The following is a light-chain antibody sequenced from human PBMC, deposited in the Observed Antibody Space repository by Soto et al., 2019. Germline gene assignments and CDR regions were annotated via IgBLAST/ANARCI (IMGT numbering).Light chain of an antibody. V-gene: IGKV3-20*01. CDR1: QSVDRNY. Sequence: EIVLTQSPGTLSLSPGESATLSCRASQSVDRNYLAWYQQRPGQAPRLLIYGASSRATGIPPRFSGSGSGTEFVHTISGLEADDFAVYYCNQFASTPRTFGQGTKVETK. J-gene: IGKJ1*01. CDR3: NQFASTPRT. CDR2: GAS.